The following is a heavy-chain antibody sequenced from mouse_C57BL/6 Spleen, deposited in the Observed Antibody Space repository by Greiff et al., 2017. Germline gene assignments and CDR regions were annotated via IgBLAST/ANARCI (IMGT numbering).Heavy chain of an antibody. J-gene: IGHJ4*01. Sequence: QVQLQQPGAELVRPGTSVKLSCKASGYTFTSYWMHWVKQRPGQGLEWIGVIDPSDSYTNYNQKFKGKATLTVVTSSSTAYMKLSILTSEDSAVYYCARRYYDYLYYAMYYWGQGTSVTVSS. CDR3: ARRYYDYLYYAMYY. CDR2: IDPSDSYT. V-gene: IGHV1-59*01. CDR1: GYTFTSYW. D-gene: IGHD2-4*01.